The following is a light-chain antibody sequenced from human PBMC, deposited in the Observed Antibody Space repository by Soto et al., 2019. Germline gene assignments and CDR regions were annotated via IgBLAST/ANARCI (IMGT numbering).Light chain of an antibody. CDR3: LQRSDWPPIT. V-gene: IGKV3D-20*02. CDR1: QTVSTNY. J-gene: IGKJ5*01. Sequence: DIVLTPSPGTLSLSPGESATLSCRASQTVSTNYLAWYQQKPGQAPRLLIYGASKRATGIPDRFSGSGSGTDFTLTISRLEPEDFAVYYCLQRSDWPPITFGQGTRLEIK. CDR2: GAS.